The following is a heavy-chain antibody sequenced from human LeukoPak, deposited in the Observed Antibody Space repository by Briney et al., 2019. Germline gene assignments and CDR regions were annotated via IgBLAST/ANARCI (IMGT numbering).Heavy chain of an antibody. CDR1: GGSISSSSYY. CDR3: ARDRPIESYGMDV. J-gene: IGHJ6*02. D-gene: IGHD5-24*01. CDR2: IYYSGST. V-gene: IGHV4-39*07. Sequence: PSETVSLTCTVSGGSISSSSYYWGWIRQPPGKGLEWIGSIYYSGSTYYNPSLKSRVTISVDTSKNQFSLKLSSVTAADTAVYYCARDRPIESYGMDVWGQGTTVTVSS.